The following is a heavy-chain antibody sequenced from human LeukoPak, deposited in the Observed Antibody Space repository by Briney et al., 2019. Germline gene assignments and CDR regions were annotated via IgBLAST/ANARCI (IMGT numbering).Heavy chain of an antibody. J-gene: IGHJ4*02. Sequence: GGYLRLSCAASGFTFSSYEMNWVRQAPGKGLEWVSYISSSGSNIYYADSVKGRFTISRDNAKNSLYLQMNSLRAEDTAVYYCARGGDYYGSGSQFDYWGQGTLVTVSS. CDR1: GFTFSSYE. V-gene: IGHV3-48*03. D-gene: IGHD3-10*01. CDR3: ARGGDYYGSGSQFDY. CDR2: ISSSGSNI.